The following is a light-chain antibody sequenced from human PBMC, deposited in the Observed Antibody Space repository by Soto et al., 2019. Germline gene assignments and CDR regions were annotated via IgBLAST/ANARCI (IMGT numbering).Light chain of an antibody. CDR1: QSVSSSY. CDR2: GAS. Sequence: EIVLTQSPGTLSLSPGERATLSCRASQSVSSSYLAWYQQKPGQAPRLLIYGASSRATGIPDRFSGSGSGTDFTITINRLEPEDFAVYYCQQYVSSLITFGQGTRLEIK. V-gene: IGKV3-20*01. J-gene: IGKJ5*01. CDR3: QQYVSSLIT.